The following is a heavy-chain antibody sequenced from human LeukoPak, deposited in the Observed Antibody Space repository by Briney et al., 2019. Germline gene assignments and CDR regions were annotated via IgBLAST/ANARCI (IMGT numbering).Heavy chain of an antibody. CDR2: IKSDGSST. Sequence: GGSLRLSCAASGFAFSTYAMHWVRQAPGKGLVWVSRIKSDGSSTSYADSVKGRFTISRDNAKNTLYLQMKSLRAEDSGVYYCARRRTNYYYHYGMDVWGQGTTVTVSS. J-gene: IGHJ6*02. CDR1: GFAFSTYA. CDR3: ARRRTNYYYHYGMDV. V-gene: IGHV3-74*01.